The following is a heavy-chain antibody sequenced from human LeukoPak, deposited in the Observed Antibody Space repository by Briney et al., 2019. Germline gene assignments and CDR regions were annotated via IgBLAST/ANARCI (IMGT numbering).Heavy chain of an antibody. CDR2: IWYDGSNK. Sequence: GGSLRLSCAASGFTVSSHGMHWVRQAPGKGLEWVAVIWYDGSNKYYADSVKGRFTISRDNSKNTLYLQMNSLRAEDTAVYFCARGYGSGSPLYYYYGMDVWGQGTTVTVSS. D-gene: IGHD3-10*01. V-gene: IGHV3-33*01. J-gene: IGHJ6*02. CDR3: ARGYGSGSPLYYYYGMDV. CDR1: GFTVSSHG.